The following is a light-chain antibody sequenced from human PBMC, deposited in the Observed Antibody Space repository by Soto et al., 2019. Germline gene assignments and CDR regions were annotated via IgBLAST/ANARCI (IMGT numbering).Light chain of an antibody. Sequence: DIQMTQSPPSLSASVGDRVTITCRAGQGIGTDLGWYQQKPGKAPKRLIYDASVLESGVLSRFSGSGSGTEFTLTISSLQPDDLATYYWLQHKSLLTVGGGTKVDIK. CDR1: QGIGTD. J-gene: IGKJ4*01. CDR3: LQHKSLLT. V-gene: IGKV1-17*01. CDR2: DAS.